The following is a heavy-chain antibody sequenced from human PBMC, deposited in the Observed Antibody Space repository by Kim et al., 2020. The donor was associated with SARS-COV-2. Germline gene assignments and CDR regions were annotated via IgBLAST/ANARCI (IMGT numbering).Heavy chain of an antibody. D-gene: IGHD3-3*01. Sequence: GGSLRLSCAASGFTFSSYGMHWVRQAPGKGLEWVAVISYDGSNKYYADSVKGRFTISRDNSKNTLYLQMNSLRAEDTAVYYCAKDAKYYDFWSGYFPNPAGYYYSSYGMDVWGQGTTVTVSS. CDR3: AKDAKYYDFWSGYFPNPAGYYYSSYGMDV. V-gene: IGHV3-30*18. CDR1: GFTFSSYG. CDR2: ISYDGSNK. J-gene: IGHJ6*02.